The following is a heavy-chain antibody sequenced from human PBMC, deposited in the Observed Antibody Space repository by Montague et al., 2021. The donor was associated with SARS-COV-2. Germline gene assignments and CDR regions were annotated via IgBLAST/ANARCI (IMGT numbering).Heavy chain of an antibody. Sequence: SETLSLTCTVSGGSISSSYWSWIRQPPGKGLEWIWNIYYTGSTDYNHSLKSRVTISVETSKNQLSLKLISVTAADTAVYFCARHMSDCSKGICHTYYYYGWDVWGQGTTVTVSS. CDR2: IYYTGST. CDR1: GGSISSSY. J-gene: IGHJ6*02. D-gene: IGHD2-8*01. CDR3: ARHMSDCSKGICHTYYYYGWDV. V-gene: IGHV4-59*08.